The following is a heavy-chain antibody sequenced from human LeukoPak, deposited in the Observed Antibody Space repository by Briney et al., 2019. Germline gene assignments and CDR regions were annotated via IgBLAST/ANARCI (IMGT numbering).Heavy chain of an antibody. CDR1: DYSISSGYY. Sequence: PSETLSLTCTVSDYSISSGYYWGWIRQPPGKGLEWIGSIFHSGSTYYNPSLKSRVTISVDTSKNQFSLKLSSVTAADTAVYYCARTLWSPFNYYYYMDVWGKGTTVTISS. D-gene: IGHD5-18*01. CDR3: ARTLWSPFNYYYYMDV. V-gene: IGHV4-38-2*02. J-gene: IGHJ6*03. CDR2: IFHSGST.